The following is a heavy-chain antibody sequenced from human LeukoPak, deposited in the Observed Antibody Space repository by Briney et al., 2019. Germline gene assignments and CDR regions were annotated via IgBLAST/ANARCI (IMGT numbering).Heavy chain of an antibody. D-gene: IGHD2-2*01. J-gene: IGHJ6*03. V-gene: IGHV1-69*13. CDR3: ARGNIVVVPAAKDYYYMDV. CDR1: GGTFSSYA. Sequence: SVKVSCKASGGTFSSYAISWVRQAPGQGLEWMGGIIPIFGTANYAQKFQGRVTITADESTSTAYMELSSLRYEDTAVYYCARGNIVVVPAAKDYYYMDVWGKGTTVTVSS. CDR2: IIPIFGTA.